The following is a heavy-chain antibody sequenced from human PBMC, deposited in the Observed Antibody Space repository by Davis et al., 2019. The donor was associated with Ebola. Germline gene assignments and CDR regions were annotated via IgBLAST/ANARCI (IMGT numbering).Heavy chain of an antibody. CDR2: ITSSSSYI. Sequence: GGSLRLSCAASGFTFTSYSMNWVRQAPGKGLEWVSFITSSSSYISYADSVKGRFTISRDNAKNSLYLQMSSLSAEDTAVYYCARGLQTRWRVGWGMDVWGQGTTVTVSS. D-gene: IGHD3-16*01. CDR3: ARGLQTRWRVGWGMDV. CDR1: GFTFTSYS. J-gene: IGHJ6*02. V-gene: IGHV3-21*01.